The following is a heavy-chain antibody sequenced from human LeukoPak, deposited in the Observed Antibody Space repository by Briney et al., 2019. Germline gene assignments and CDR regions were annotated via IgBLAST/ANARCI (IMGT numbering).Heavy chain of an antibody. CDR3: AKEGYIVATHYFDY. D-gene: IGHD5-12*01. J-gene: IGHJ4*02. CDR1: GFTFSSYG. CDR2: ISYDGSNK. Sequence: SGGSLRLSCAASGFTFSSYGMHWVRQAPGKGLEWVAVISYDGSNKYYADSVKGRFTISRDNSKNTLYLQMNSLRAEDTAVYYCAKEGYIVATHYFDYWGQGTLVTVSS. V-gene: IGHV3-30*18.